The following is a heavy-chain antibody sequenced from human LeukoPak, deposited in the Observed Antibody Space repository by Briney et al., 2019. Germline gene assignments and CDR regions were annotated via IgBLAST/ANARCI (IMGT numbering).Heavy chain of an antibody. CDR2: IYYSGST. CDR1: GDSISSSTYY. CDR3: ARRGTSGWFDY. Sequence: KRSETLSLTCTVSGDSISSSTYYWGWIRQPPGKGLEWIGSIYYSGSTYYNPSLKSRVTLSVDTSKNQFSLKLTSVTAADTAVYYCARRGTSGWFDYWGQGTLVTASS. V-gene: IGHV4-39*01. D-gene: IGHD6-25*01. J-gene: IGHJ4*02.